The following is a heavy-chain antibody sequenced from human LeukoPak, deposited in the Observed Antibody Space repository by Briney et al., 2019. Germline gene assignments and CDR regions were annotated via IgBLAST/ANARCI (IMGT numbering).Heavy chain of an antibody. CDR1: GYTFTSYY. J-gene: IGHJ4*02. CDR2: INPSGGST. Sequence: GAPVKVSCKASGYTFTSYYMHWVRQAPEQGLEWMGIINPSGGSTSYAQKFQGRVTMTRDTSTSTVYMELSSLRSEDTAVYYCAREGIAAAYYYWGQGTLVTVSS. V-gene: IGHV1-46*01. D-gene: IGHD6-13*01. CDR3: AREGIAAAYYY.